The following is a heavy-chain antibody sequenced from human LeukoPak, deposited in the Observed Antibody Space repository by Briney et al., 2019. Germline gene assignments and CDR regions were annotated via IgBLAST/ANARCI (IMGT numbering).Heavy chain of an antibody. CDR2: IYSGGST. CDR1: GFTVSSNY. V-gene: IGHV3-66*01. J-gene: IGHJ4*02. D-gene: IGHD3-22*01. Sequence: GGSLRLSCAASGFTVSSNYMSWVRQAPGKGLEWVSVIYSGGSTYYADSVKGRFTISRDNSKNTLYLQMNSLRAEDTAVYYCARDRSGYYVFDYWGQGTLVTASS. CDR3: ARDRSGYYVFDY.